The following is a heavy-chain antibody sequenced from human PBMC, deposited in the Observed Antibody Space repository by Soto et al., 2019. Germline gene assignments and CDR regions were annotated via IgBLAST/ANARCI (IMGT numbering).Heavy chain of an antibody. CDR3: AHKGGRGAGMDV. Sequence: QITLKESGPTVVKPTQTLTLTCTFSGFSVSTSGVGVAWIRQPPGKALEWLALIYWDDDKRYSPFLQSRVTITTDTSKNQVVLTMTNMDPVDTATYYCAHKGGRGAGMDVWGQGTTVTVSS. CDR1: GFSVSTSGVG. J-gene: IGHJ6*02. CDR2: IYWDDDK. D-gene: IGHD2-15*01. V-gene: IGHV2-5*02.